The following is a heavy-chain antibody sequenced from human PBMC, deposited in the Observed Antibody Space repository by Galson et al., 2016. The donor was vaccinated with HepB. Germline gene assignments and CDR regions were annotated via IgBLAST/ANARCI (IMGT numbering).Heavy chain of an antibody. CDR3: ARHEHSGYDYPDYFDH. CDR1: GYSFTSYW. CDR2: INPSDSYT. D-gene: IGHD5-12*01. Sequence: QSGAEVKKPGESLRISCKGSGYSFTSYWISWVRQMPGKGLEWMGRINPSDSYTNYSPSFQGHVTISTDKSISTAYLQWSSLKASDTAMYYCARHEHSGYDYPDYFDHWGQGNLLTVSS. J-gene: IGHJ4*02. V-gene: IGHV5-10-1*01.